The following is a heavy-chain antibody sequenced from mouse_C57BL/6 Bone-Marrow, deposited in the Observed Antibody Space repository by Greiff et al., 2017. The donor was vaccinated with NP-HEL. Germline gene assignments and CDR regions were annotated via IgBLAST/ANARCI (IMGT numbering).Heavy chain of an antibody. J-gene: IGHJ2*01. CDR1: GFTFSSYA. D-gene: IGHD2-3*01. CDR3: ARGWLLRDY. V-gene: IGHV5-4*03. Sequence: EVKLMESGGGLVKPGGSLKLSCAASGFTFSSYAMSWVRQTPEKRLEWVATISDGGSYTYYPDNVKGRFTISRDNAKNNLYQQMSHLKSEDTAMYYCARGWLLRDYWGQGTTLTVSS. CDR2: ISDGGSYT.